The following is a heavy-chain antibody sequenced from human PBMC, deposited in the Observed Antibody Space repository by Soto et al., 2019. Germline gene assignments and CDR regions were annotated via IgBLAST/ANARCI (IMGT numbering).Heavy chain of an antibody. CDR1: GGTFSSYA. Sequence: QVQLVQSGAEVKKPGSSVKVSCKASGGTFSSYAISWVRQAPGQGLEWMGGIIPIFGTANYAQKFQGRVTITADKSSSTAYMELSSLRSDDTAVYYCARDPWVGELLSLTPFYPWGHVTLVTVSS. CDR3: ARDPWVGELLSLTPFYP. V-gene: IGHV1-69*06. D-gene: IGHD3-10*01. J-gene: IGHJ5*02. CDR2: IIPIFGTA.